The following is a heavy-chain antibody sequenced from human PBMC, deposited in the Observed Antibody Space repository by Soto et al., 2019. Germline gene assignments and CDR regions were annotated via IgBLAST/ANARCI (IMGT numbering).Heavy chain of an antibody. CDR1: GFTVSSKY. Sequence: GGSLRLSCAASGFTVSSKYMSWVRQAPGKGLEWVSVIYSGGSTYYADSVRGRFTISRDNSKNTLYLQMNSLRAEDTAVYYCARNDYYHDAFDIWGQGTMVTVSS. V-gene: IGHV3-53*01. CDR2: IYSGGST. D-gene: IGHD1-26*01. CDR3: ARNDYYHDAFDI. J-gene: IGHJ3*02.